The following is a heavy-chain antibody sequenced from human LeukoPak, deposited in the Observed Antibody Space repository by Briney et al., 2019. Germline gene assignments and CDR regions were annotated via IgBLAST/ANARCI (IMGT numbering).Heavy chain of an antibody. CDR2: ISSTSSHT. V-gene: IGHV3-11*05. CDR3: ARGSAPWFDP. CDR1: GFTFSDSY. J-gene: IGHJ5*02. Sequence: GGSLRLSCAASGFTFSDSYMSWIRQAAGKGLEWISYISSTSSHTNYADSVKGRFTISRDNAKRSLYLQMNSLRAEDTAVYYCARGSAPWFDPWGQGTLVTVSS.